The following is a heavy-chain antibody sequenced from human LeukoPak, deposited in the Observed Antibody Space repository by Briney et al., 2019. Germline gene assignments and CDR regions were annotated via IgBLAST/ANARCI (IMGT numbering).Heavy chain of an antibody. CDR1: GFTFDDYA. D-gene: IGHD2-15*01. CDR2: ISGDGGGT. CDR3: AKGLSGGNVFDI. V-gene: IGHV3-43*02. Sequence: GGSLRLSCAASGFTFDDYAMHWVRQAPGKGLEWVSLISGDGGGTYYADSVKGRFTISRDNSRNSLYLQMNSLRTEDTALYYCAKGLSGGNVFDIWGQGTMVTVSS. J-gene: IGHJ3*02.